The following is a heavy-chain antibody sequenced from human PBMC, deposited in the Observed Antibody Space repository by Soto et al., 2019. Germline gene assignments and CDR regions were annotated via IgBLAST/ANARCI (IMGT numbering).Heavy chain of an antibody. J-gene: IGHJ4*02. CDR1: GGSISSSSYY. CDR2: IYYSGST. CDR3: ARLPVRYFDWLLSRNYFDY. D-gene: IGHD3-9*01. V-gene: IGHV4-39*01. Sequence: SETLSLTCTVSGGSISSSSYYWGWIRQPPGKGLEWIGSIYYSGSTYYNPSLKSRVTISVDTSKNQFSLKLSSVTAADTAVYYCARLPVRYFDWLLSRNYFDYWGQGTLVTVSS.